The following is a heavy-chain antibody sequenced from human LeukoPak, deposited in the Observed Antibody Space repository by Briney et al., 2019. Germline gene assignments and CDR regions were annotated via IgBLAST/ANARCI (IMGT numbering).Heavy chain of an antibody. CDR1: GFTFSNYW. Sequence: GSLRLSCAASGFTFSNYWMIWVRQAPGKGLEWVGNIKQDGSEKRYADSVRGRFTISRDNAQTSLYLQMNSLRAEDTAVYYCARASDPWLQLTWGQGTLVTVFS. CDR2: IKQDGSEK. J-gene: IGHJ5*02. V-gene: IGHV3-7*05. D-gene: IGHD5-24*01. CDR3: ARASDPWLQLT.